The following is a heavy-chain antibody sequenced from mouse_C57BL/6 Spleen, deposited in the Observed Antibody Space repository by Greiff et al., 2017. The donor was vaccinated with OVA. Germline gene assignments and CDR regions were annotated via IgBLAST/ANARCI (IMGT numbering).Heavy chain of an antibody. CDR2: IDPSDSYT. D-gene: IGHD1-1*01. CDR1: GYTFTSYW. V-gene: IGHV1-50*01. J-gene: IGHJ1*03. CDR3: ARGGYYYGSSYVPYWYFDV. Sequence: VQLQQPGAELVKPGASVKLSCKASGYTFTSYWMQWVKQRPGQGLEWIGEIDPSDSYTNYNQKFKGKATLTVDTSSSTAYMQLSSLTSEDSAVYYCARGGYYYGSSYVPYWYFDVWGTGTTVTVSS.